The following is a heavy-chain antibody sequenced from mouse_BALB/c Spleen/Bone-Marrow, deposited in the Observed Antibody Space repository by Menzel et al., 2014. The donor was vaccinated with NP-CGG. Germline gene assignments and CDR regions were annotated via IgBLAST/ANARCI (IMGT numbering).Heavy chain of an antibody. V-gene: IGHV1-14*01. D-gene: IGHD5-5*01. Sequence: VQLQQSGPELVKPGASVKMSCKASGYTFTRYVIHWVRQKPGQGLDWIGYINPYNEGSKYSEKFKGEATLTSDKSSHTAYMELSSLTSDDSAVYYCARERDYRDYFDYWGQGTTLTVSS. CDR1: GYTFTRYV. CDR3: ARERDYRDYFDY. CDR2: INPYNEGS. J-gene: IGHJ2*01.